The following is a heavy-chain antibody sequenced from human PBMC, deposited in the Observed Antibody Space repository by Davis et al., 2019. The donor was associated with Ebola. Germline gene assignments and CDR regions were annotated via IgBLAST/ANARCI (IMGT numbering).Heavy chain of an antibody. V-gene: IGHV1-18*01. CDR1: GYTFTSYG. J-gene: IGHJ6*02. CDR2: ISAYNGNT. CDR3: ARDNHCSSTSCYYYYYGMDV. D-gene: IGHD2-2*01. Sequence: ASVKVCKASGYTFTSYGISWVRQAPGQRLEWMGWISAYNGNTNYAQKLQGRVTMTTDTSTSTAYMELRSLRSDDTAVYYCARDNHCSSTSCYYYYYGMDVWGQGTTVTVSS.